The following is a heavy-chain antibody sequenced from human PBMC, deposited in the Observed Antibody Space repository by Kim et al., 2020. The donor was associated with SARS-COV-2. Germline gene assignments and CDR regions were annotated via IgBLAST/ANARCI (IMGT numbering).Heavy chain of an antibody. D-gene: IGHD2-15*01. J-gene: IGHJ4*02. Sequence: NNPSLKSRVTISVDTSKNQFSLKLSSVTAAETAVYYCARQGVDPGYFDYWGQGTLVTVSS. CDR3: ARQGVDPGYFDY. V-gene: IGHV4-39*01.